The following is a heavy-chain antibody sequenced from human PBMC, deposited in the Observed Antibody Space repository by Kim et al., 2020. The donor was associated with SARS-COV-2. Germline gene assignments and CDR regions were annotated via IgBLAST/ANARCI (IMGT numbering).Heavy chain of an antibody. CDR2: INAGNGNT. J-gene: IGHJ4*02. D-gene: IGHD1-26*01. CDR1: GYTFTSYA. Sequence: ASVKVSCKASGYTFTSYAMHWVRQAPGQRLEWMGWINAGNGNTKYSQKFQGRVTITRDTSASTAYMELSSLRSEDTAVYYCARVRGGSYRLGVFDYWGQGTLVTVSS. CDR3: ARVRGGSYRLGVFDY. V-gene: IGHV1-3*01.